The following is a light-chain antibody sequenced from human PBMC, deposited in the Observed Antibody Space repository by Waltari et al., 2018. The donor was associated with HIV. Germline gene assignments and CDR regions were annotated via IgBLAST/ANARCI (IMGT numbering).Light chain of an antibody. J-gene: IGLJ2*01. CDR3: SSYANKNDFYVV. Sequence: QSALTQPPSASGSPGQSVTISCTGTNSDIGGYNYVSWYQQHPGKAPKLVISEVTKRPSGVPDRFSGSKSGTTASLTVSGLQAEDEADYYCSSYANKNDFYVVFGSGTRLTVL. V-gene: IGLV2-8*01. CDR1: NSDIGGYNY. CDR2: EVT.